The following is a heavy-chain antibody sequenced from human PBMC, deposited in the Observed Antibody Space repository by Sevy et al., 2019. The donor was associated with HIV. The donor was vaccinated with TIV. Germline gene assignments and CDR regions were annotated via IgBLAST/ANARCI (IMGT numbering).Heavy chain of an antibody. CDR2: ISSSSSYI. V-gene: IGHV3-21*01. D-gene: IGHD2-2*01. CDR3: AVAQYQLLSPFDS. J-gene: IGHJ4*02. CDR1: GFSFSSYS. Sequence: GGSLRLSCAASGFSFSSYSMNWVRQAPGKGLEWASSISSSSSYIYYTDSVKGRFTISRDNAKNSLYLQMNSLRAEDTAVYYCAVAQYQLLSPFDSWGQGTLVTVSS.